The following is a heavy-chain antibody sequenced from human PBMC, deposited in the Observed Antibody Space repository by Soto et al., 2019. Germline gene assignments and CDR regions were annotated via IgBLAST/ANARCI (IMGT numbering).Heavy chain of an antibody. D-gene: IGHD3-3*01. J-gene: IGHJ3*02. CDR3: ARARRYDFWREIWGDAFDI. CDR2: IYHSGST. CDR1: GGSISSGGYS. Sequence: QLQLQESGSGLVKPSQTLSLTCAVSGGSISSGGYSWSWIRQPPGKGLEWIGYIYHSGSTYYNPSLKSRVTISVDRSKNQFSLKLSSVTAADTAVYYCARARRYDFWREIWGDAFDIWGQGTMVTVSS. V-gene: IGHV4-30-2*01.